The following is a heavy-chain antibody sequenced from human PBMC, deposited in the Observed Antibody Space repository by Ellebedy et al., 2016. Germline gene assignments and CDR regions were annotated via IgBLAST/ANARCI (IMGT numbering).Heavy chain of an antibody. J-gene: IGHJ4*02. Sequence: SETLSLTCTVSGGSISSYYWSWIRQPPGKGLEWIGNIYYSGSTNYNPSLKSRVTISVDTSKNQFSLKLSSVTAADTAVYYCAREGGGFGELLLDYWGQGTLVTVSS. CDR3: AREGGGFGELLLDY. CDR1: GGSISSYY. CDR2: IYYSGST. V-gene: IGHV4-59*01. D-gene: IGHD3-10*01.